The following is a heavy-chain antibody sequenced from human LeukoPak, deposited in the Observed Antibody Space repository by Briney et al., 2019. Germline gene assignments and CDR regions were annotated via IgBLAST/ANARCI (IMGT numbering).Heavy chain of an antibody. CDR2: IGGSGTRT. CDR1: GFTFTTYC. Sequence: GGTLRLSCSASGFTFTTYCMNWVRQAPGKGLEWVSGIGGSGTRTYYADSVKGRFTISRDNSKNTLYLQMNSLRDEDTAVYYCAKDSHWILFDDWGQGTLVTVSS. D-gene: IGHD2-2*03. J-gene: IGHJ4*02. V-gene: IGHV3-23*01. CDR3: AKDSHWILFDD.